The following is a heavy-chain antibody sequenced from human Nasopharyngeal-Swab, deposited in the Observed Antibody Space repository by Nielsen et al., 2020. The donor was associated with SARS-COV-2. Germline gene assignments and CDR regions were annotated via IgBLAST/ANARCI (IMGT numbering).Heavy chain of an antibody. CDR3: ARLYGGYVDY. Sequence: GESLKISCQGSGYSFSTYWIGWVRQMPGKGLEWMGIIYPGDSTTKYRPSFQGQVTISADKSISTAYLQWSSLKASDTAMSFCARLYGGYVDYWGQGTLVTVSS. CDR1: GYSFSTYW. V-gene: IGHV5-51*01. J-gene: IGHJ4*02. CDR2: IYPGDSTT. D-gene: IGHD4/OR15-4a*01.